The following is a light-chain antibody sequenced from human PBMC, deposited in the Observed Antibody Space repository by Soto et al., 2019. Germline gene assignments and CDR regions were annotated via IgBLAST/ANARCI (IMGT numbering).Light chain of an antibody. CDR1: QDINKY. J-gene: IGKJ5*01. V-gene: IGKV1-9*01. Sequence: DIQMTQSPSTLSASVGDRVTITCRASQDINKYLAWYQQKPGEAPKLLIYFVSTLQSGVPSSFSGSGSGTEFTLSISDLQPEDFATYYCQHLTAYPITFGQGTRLEIK. CDR2: FVS. CDR3: QHLTAYPIT.